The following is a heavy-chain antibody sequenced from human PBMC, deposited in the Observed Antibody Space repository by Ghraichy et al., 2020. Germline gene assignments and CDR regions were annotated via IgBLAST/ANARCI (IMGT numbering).Heavy chain of an antibody. V-gene: IGHV4-34*01. CDR2: INHSGST. J-gene: IGHJ4*02. CDR1: GGSFSGYY. Sequence: LSLTCAVYGGSFSGYYWSWIRQPPGKGLEWIGEINHSGSTNYNPSLKSRVTISVDTSKNQFSLNLSSVTAADTAVYYCARVRSSSWYEFDYWGQGTLVTVSS. D-gene: IGHD6-13*01. CDR3: ARVRSSSWYEFDY.